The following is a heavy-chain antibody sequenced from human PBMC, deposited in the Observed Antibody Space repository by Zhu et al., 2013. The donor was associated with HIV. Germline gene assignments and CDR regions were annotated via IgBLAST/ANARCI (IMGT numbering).Heavy chain of an antibody. CDR2: IVPRFGPT. J-gene: IGHJ6*02. CDR1: GATYDSYS. V-gene: IGHV1-69*01. Sequence: QVQLVQSGPEVKRPGSSVKISCKTSGATYDSYSFHWVRQTPGQGLEWMGGIVPRFGPTNYAERFKGRVTITADESTNTAFMELSRLTSEDTAVYYCARDDSALLHYYYGMDVWGQGTTVTVSS. D-gene: IGHD6-6*01. CDR3: ARDDSALLHYYYGMDV.